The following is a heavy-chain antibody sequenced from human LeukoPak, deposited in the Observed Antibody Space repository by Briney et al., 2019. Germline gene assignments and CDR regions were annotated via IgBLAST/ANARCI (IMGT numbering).Heavy chain of an antibody. V-gene: IGHV1-2*02. Sequence: ASVKVSCKASGYTFTDYYMHWVRQAPGQGLEWMGWIKPNSGDTNYAQKFQGRVTMTRDTSISTAYMELGRLRSEDTAVYYCARGAYYDSSGYSPEWGQGTLVTVSS. J-gene: IGHJ4*02. D-gene: IGHD3-22*01. CDR2: IKPNSGDT. CDR1: GYTFTDYY. CDR3: ARGAYYDSSGYSPE.